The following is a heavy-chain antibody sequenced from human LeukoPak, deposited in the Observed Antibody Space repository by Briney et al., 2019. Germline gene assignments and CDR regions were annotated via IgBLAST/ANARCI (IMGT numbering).Heavy chain of an antibody. V-gene: IGHV4-59*01. J-gene: IGHJ3*02. CDR3: ARDTIYYDYVWGSYRQGAFDI. D-gene: IGHD3-16*02. Sequence: VKRSETLSLTRTVSGGSISSNYWSCIRQPPGKGLEWIVYIYDSGSTNHNPFLKSRVTISVDTSKDQFSLKLSSVTAADTAVYYCARDTIYYDYVWGSYRQGAFDIWGQGTMVTVSS. CDR2: IYDSGST. CDR1: GGSISSNY.